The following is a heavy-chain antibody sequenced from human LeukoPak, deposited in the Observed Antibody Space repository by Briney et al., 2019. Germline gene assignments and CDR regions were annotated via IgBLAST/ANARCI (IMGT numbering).Heavy chain of an antibody. J-gene: IGHJ3*02. D-gene: IGHD5-18*01. V-gene: IGHV4-30-2*01. CDR2: IYHSGST. CDR3: ARQMVNAFDI. CDR1: GGSISSGGYS. Sequence: PSETLSLTCAVSGGSISSGGYSWSWIRRPPGKGLEWIGNIYHSGSTYYNPSLKSRVTISVDRSKNQFSLKLSSVTAADTAVYYCARQMVNAFDIWGQGTMVTVSS.